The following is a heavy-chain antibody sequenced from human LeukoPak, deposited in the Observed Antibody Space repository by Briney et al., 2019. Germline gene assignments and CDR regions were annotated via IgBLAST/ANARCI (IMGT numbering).Heavy chain of an antibody. J-gene: IGHJ4*02. Sequence: GGSLRLSCAASGFTFDDYAMHWVRQAPGKGLEWVSGISWNSGSIGYADSVKGRFTISRDNAKNSLYLQMNSLRAEDTALYYCAKDIMRTYSSGHFDYWGQGTLVTVSS. D-gene: IGHD6-19*01. V-gene: IGHV3-9*01. CDR1: GFTFDDYA. CDR3: AKDIMRTYSSGHFDY. CDR2: ISWNSGSI.